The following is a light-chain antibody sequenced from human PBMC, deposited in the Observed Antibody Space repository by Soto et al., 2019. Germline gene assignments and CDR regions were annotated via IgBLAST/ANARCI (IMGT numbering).Light chain of an antibody. V-gene: IGLV6-57*02. Sequence: NFMLTQPHSVSESPGKTVTISCTGSSGSIVSDYVQWFQQRPGSAPTTVIFEDNQRPSGVSDRFSGSVDSSSNSASLTISGLQTEDESEYYCQSYDRNHVNVVFGGGTKLTVL. CDR3: QSYDRNHVNVV. CDR1: SGSIVSDY. CDR2: EDN. J-gene: IGLJ2*01.